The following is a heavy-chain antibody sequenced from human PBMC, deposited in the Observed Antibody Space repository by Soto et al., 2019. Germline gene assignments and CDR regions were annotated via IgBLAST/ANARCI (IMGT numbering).Heavy chain of an antibody. CDR2: ISGSGGNT. CDR3: SKVPRYCSGGSCYGGYFDC. CDR1: GFTFSSYA. J-gene: IGHJ4*02. D-gene: IGHD2-15*01. Sequence: GGSLRLSCAASGFTFSSYAMSWVRQAPGKGLEWVSTISGSGGNTYYADSVKGRFTISRDNSKNTLYLQMNSLRAEDTAIYYCSKVPRYCSGGSCYGGYFDCWGQGTLVTVSS. V-gene: IGHV3-23*01.